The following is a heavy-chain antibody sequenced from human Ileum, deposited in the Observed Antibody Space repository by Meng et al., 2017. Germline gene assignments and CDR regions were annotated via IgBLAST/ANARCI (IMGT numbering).Heavy chain of an antibody. CDR1: GYSFTSYW. CDR2: IYPGDSDT. Sequence: GGSLRLSCKGSGYSFTSYWIGWVRQMPGKGLEWMGIIYPGDSDTRYSPSFQGQVTISADKSISTAYLQWSSLKASDTAMYYCARGQQLARSWWFDPWGQGTLVNGAS. V-gene: IGHV5-51*01. CDR3: ARGQQLARSWWFDP. D-gene: IGHD6-13*01. J-gene: IGHJ5*02.